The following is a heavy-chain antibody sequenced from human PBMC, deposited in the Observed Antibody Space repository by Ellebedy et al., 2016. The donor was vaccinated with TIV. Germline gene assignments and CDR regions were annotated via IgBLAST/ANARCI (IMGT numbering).Heavy chain of an antibody. V-gene: IGHV4-34*01. CDR1: GGSFSGYY. D-gene: IGHD6-19*01. J-gene: IGHJ4*02. CDR2: INHSGST. CDR3: ARGLQYSSGWYDVYYFDY. Sequence: SETLSLXXAVYGGSFSGYYWSWIRQPPGKGLEWIGEINHSGSTNYNPSLKSRVTISVDTSKNQFSLKLSSVTAADTAVYYCARGLQYSSGWYDVYYFDYWGQGTLVTVSS.